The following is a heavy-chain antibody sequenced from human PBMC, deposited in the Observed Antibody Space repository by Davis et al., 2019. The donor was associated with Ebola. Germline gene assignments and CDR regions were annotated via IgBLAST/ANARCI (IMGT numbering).Heavy chain of an antibody. CDR3: ARYGVVRASGYYGMDV. CDR2: INPSGDST. Sequence: ASVKVSCKASGYTFTSYYMHWVRQAPGQGLEWMGIINPSGDSTSYAQKFQGRVTITADKSTSTAYMELSSLRSEDTAVYSCARYGVVRASGYYGMDVWGQGTTVTVS. V-gene: IGHV1-46*01. J-gene: IGHJ6*02. D-gene: IGHD3-22*01. CDR1: GYTFTSYY.